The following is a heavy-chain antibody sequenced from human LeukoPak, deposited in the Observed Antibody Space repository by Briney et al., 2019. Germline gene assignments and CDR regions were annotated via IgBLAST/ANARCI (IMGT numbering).Heavy chain of an antibody. Sequence: GGSLRLSCAASGFNFDEFGMSWVRQAPGKGLEWVSSISSSSIYIYYADSVKGRFTISRDNAKNSLYPQMNSLSAEDTAVYYCARDGRGGHNDFWGQGTLITVSS. J-gene: IGHJ4*02. CDR3: ARDGRGGHNDF. CDR1: GFNFDEFG. D-gene: IGHD4-23*01. CDR2: ISSSSIYI. V-gene: IGHV3-21*01.